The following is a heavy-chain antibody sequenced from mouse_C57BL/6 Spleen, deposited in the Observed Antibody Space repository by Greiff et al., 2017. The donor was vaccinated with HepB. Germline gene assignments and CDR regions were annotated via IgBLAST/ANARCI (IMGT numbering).Heavy chain of an antibody. J-gene: IGHJ3*01. Sequence: EVQLVESGGGLVKPGGSLKLSCAASGFTFSDYGMHWVRQAPEKGLEWVAYISSGSSTIYYADTVKGRFTISRDNAKSTLFLQMTSLRSEDTAMYYCARKSGGLPFAYWGQGTLVTVSA. CDR3: ARKSGGLPFAY. CDR2: ISSGSSTI. CDR1: GFTFSDYG. V-gene: IGHV5-17*01. D-gene: IGHD2-2*01.